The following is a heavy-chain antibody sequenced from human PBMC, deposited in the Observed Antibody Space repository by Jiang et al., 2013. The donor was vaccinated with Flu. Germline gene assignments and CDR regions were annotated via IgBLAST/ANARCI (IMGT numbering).Heavy chain of an antibody. D-gene: IGHD6-6*01. J-gene: IGHJ6*04. Sequence: LLKPSETLSLTCAVYGGSFSGYYWSWIRQPPGKGLEWIGEINHSGSTNYNPSLKSRVTISVDTSKNQFSLKLSSVTAADTAVYYCARWGRRLYSSSSARNYYGMDVWGKGTTVTVSS. CDR3: ARWGRRLYSSSSARNYYGMDV. CDR2: INHSGST. CDR1: GGSFSGYY. V-gene: IGHV4-34*01.